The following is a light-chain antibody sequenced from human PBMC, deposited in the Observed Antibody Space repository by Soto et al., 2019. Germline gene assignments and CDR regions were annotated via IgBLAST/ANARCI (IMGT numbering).Light chain of an antibody. Sequence: DIQVTQSPSAMFTSXGYRVTIAXXASQDISHYLAWFQQKPGKVPKHLIFAVSSLESGVPSRFSGSGSGTDFTLTISGLQPDDFATYYCQQYHTFSIAFGQGTRLEIK. CDR3: QQYHTFSIA. CDR2: AVS. J-gene: IGKJ5*01. V-gene: IGKV1-17*03. CDR1: QDISHY.